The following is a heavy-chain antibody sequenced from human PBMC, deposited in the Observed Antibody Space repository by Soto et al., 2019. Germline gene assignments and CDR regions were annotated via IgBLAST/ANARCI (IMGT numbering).Heavy chain of an antibody. CDR2: INQDGSEK. J-gene: IGHJ4*02. CDR1: GFTFSTYW. Sequence: GGSLRLSCAASGFTFSTYWMDWVRQTPGKGLEWVANINQDGSEKNYVDSVKGRFTIYRDNAKNSLYLQMSSLTAEDSALYYCSRSLNSWGQGTLVTVSS. V-gene: IGHV3-7*01. CDR3: SRSLNS.